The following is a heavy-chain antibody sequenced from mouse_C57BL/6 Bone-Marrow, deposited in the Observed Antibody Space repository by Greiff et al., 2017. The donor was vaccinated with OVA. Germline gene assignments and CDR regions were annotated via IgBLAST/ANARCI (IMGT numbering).Heavy chain of an antibody. D-gene: IGHD2-4*01. CDR2: IDPENGDT. V-gene: IGHV14-4*01. Sequence: VQLQQSGAELVRPGASVKLSCTASGFNIKDDYMHWVKQRHEQGLEWIGWIDPENGDTEYASKFQGKATITAETSSNTAYLQLSSLTSEDTAVYYCTVYYYYVQFAYWGQGTLVTVSA. CDR1: GFNIKDDY. J-gene: IGHJ3*01. CDR3: TVYYYYVQFAY.